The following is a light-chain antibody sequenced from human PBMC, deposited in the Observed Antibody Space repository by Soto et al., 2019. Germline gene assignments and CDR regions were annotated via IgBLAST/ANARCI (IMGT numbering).Light chain of an antibody. CDR1: SSDVGGYNY. J-gene: IGLJ3*02. CDR2: DVS. V-gene: IGLV2-14*01. CDR3: SSFTSGNTRV. Sequence: QSALTQPASVSGSPGQSIAISCTGTSSDVGGYNYVSWYQQHPGKAPKLMIYDVSNRPSGVSNRFSGSKSGNTASLTISGLQAEDEADYYCSSFTSGNTRVFGGGTKPPS.